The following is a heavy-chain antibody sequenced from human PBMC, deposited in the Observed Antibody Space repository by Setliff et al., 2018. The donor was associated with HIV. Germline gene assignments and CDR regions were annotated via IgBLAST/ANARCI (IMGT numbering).Heavy chain of an antibody. CDR1: GYSLSSGFY. J-gene: IGHJ4*02. D-gene: IGHD1-26*01. CDR2: IYHSGNT. Sequence: PSETLSLTCSVSGYSLSSGFYWGWIRQAPGKGLEWIANIYHSGNTYNNPYLKSRVTMSLDTSKNQVSLRLTSVTAADTAVYFCAKAHWDPLSPDYWGQGTLVTVSS. V-gene: IGHV4-38-2*02. CDR3: AKAHWDPLSPDY.